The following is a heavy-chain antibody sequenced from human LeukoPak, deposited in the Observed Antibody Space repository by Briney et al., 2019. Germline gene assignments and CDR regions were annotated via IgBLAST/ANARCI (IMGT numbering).Heavy chain of an antibody. CDR2: ISSSSSYI. CDR3: ARDFYDSSGYYVFGFDY. J-gene: IGHJ4*02. Sequence: GGSLRLSCAASGFTFSSYSMNWVRQAPGKGLESVSSISSSSSYIYYADSVKGRFTISRDNAKNSLYLQMNSLRAEDTAVYYCARDFYDSSGYYVFGFDYWGQGTLVTVSS. D-gene: IGHD3-22*01. V-gene: IGHV3-21*01. CDR1: GFTFSSYS.